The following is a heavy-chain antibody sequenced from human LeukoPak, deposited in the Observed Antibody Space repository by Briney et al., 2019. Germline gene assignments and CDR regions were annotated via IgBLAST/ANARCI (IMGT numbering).Heavy chain of an antibody. Sequence: WASVKVSCKASGYTFTSYGISWVRQAPGQGLEWTGWISAYNGNTNYAQKLQGRVTMTTDTSTSTAYMELRSLRSDDTAVYYCARDVNRDIVGSWGQGTLVTVSS. D-gene: IGHD2-15*01. V-gene: IGHV1-18*01. CDR3: ARDVNRDIVGS. CDR1: GYTFTSYG. J-gene: IGHJ4*02. CDR2: ISAYNGNT.